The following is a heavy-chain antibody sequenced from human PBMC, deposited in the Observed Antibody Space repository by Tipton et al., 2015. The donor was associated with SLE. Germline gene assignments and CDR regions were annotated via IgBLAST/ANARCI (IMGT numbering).Heavy chain of an antibody. CDR1: GFTFDDFA. CDR2: IGWNSNYK. V-gene: IGHV3-9*01. CDR3: ARVGTPDYYMDV. D-gene: IGHD7-27*01. Sequence: QLVQSGGRLVQPGRSLRLSCAASGFTFDDFAMHWVRQAPGKGLEWVSGIGWNSNYKGYADSVEGRFTISRENAKKSLYLQMNSLRPDDTAVYYCARVGTPDYYMDVWGQGTRVTVS. J-gene: IGHJ6*03.